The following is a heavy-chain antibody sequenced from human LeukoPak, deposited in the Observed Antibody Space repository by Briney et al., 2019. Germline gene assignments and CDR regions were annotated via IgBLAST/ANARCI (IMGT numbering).Heavy chain of an antibody. CDR1: GYTISSGYY. D-gene: IGHD3-22*01. CDR2: IYHSGST. J-gene: IGHJ4*02. CDR3: ARIQSITMIVVDAENYFDY. V-gene: IGHV4-38-2*01. Sequence: SETLSLTCAVSGYTISSGYYCGFIRQPPGKGLEWIGSIYHSGSTYYNPSLKSRVTISVDTSKNQFSLKLSSVTAADTAVYYCARIQSITMIVVDAENYFDYWGQGTLVTVSS.